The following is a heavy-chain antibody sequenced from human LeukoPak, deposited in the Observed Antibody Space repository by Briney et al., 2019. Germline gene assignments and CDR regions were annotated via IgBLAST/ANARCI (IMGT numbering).Heavy chain of an antibody. CDR3: ARGSSFWSGYYPLFIDY. CDR1: GGSFSGYY. CDR2: INHSAST. J-gene: IGHJ4*02. Sequence: MSSETLSLTCAVYGGSFSGYYWSWIRQPPGKGLEWIGEINHSASTNYNPSLKSRVTISVDTSKNQFSLKLSSVTAADTAVYYCARGSSFWSGYYPLFIDYWGQGTLVTVSS. D-gene: IGHD3-3*01. V-gene: IGHV4-34*01.